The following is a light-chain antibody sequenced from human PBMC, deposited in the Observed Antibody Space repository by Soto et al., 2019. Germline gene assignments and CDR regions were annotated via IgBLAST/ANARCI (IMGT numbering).Light chain of an antibody. CDR2: AAS. V-gene: IGKV1-39*01. Sequence: DIQMTQSPSSLSASVGDRVTITCRASQTITGYLNWYQQRPGKAPKLLIYAASSLQSGVPSRFSGSGSGTDXXLTINSLQXEDFXTYYCQQSHGIPYTFGQGTKLEIK. CDR3: QQSHGIPYT. J-gene: IGKJ2*01. CDR1: QTITGY.